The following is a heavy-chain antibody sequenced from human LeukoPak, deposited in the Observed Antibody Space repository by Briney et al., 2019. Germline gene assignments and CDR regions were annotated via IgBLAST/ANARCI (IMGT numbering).Heavy chain of an antibody. CDR3: ARDKPIFGVVIIGKHTFDY. D-gene: IGHD3-3*01. Sequence: ASVKVSCKASGYTFTSYGISWVRQAPGQGLEWMGWISAYNGNTNYAQKLQGRVTMTTDTSTSTAYMELRSLRSDDTAVYYCARDKPIFGVVIIGKHTFDYWGQGTLVTVSS. CDR2: ISAYNGNT. J-gene: IGHJ4*02. CDR1: GYTFTSYG. V-gene: IGHV1-18*01.